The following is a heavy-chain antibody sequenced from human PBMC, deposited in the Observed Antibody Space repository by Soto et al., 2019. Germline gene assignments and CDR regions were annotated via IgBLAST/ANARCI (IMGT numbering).Heavy chain of an antibody. CDR1: GCTCIGFC. Sequence: GRFQRLSYTVSGCTCIGFCMRWIRQSQGKGLEWVSAIVGSGGSTYHADSVKGRFTISRDNSKNTLYLQMSSLRVEDTAVYYCAKGSASGSPYYFDYWGHGILVTVSS. CDR2: IVGSGGST. J-gene: IGHJ4*01. D-gene: IGHD6-25*01. CDR3: AKGSASGSPYYFDY. V-gene: IGHV3-23*01.